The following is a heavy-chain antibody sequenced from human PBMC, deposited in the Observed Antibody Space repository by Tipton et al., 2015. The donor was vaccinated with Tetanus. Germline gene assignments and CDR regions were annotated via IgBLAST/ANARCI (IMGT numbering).Heavy chain of an antibody. Sequence: SLRLSCAASGFTFSSYGMHWVRQAPGKGLEWVAVIWYDGSNKYYADSVKGRFTISRDNSKNTLYLQMNSLRAEDTAVYYCAGDGGRPREHYYFDYWGQGTLVTVSS. D-gene: IGHD1/OR15-1a*01. CDR2: IWYDGSNK. CDR1: GFTFSSYG. V-gene: IGHV3-33*01. J-gene: IGHJ4*02. CDR3: AGDGGRPREHYYFDY.